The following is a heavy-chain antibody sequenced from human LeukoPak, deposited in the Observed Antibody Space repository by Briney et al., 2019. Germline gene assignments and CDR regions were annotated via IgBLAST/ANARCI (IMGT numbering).Heavy chain of an antibody. D-gene: IGHD3-22*01. Sequence: SETLSLTCAVYGGSFSGYYWSWIRQPPGKGLEWIGYIYYSGSTNYNPSLKSRVTISVDTSKNQFSLKLSSVTAADTAVYYCASAYYYDSSGLDYWGQGTLVTVSS. CDR2: IYYSGST. V-gene: IGHV4-59*01. CDR3: ASAYYYDSSGLDY. J-gene: IGHJ4*02. CDR1: GGSFSGYY.